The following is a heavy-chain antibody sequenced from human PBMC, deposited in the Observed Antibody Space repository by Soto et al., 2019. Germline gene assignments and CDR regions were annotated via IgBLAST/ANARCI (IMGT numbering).Heavy chain of an antibody. CDR2: VYFTGST. D-gene: IGHD6-19*01. CDR3: ARDWGSSGWPN. CDR1: GHSLSSGGYY. J-gene: IGHJ4*02. Sequence: SETLSLTCTVSGHSLSSGGYYWSWIRQHPGKGLEWVGYVYFTGSTLYNPSLKSRLAISLDTSKNQFSLKLSSVTAADTAVYYCARDWGSSGWPNWGQGTLVTVS. V-gene: IGHV4-31*03.